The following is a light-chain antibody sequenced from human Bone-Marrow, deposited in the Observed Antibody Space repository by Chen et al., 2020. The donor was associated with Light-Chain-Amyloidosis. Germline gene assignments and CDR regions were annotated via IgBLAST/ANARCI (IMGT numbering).Light chain of an antibody. CDR2: GNN. CDR1: TSNIGAGFG. Sequence: QSVLTQPPSVSGAPGQRVPIPRTGSTSNIGAGFGINWYQQLPGIAPKLLIAGNNNRPSGVPDRFSGSKSGTSASLAITRLQSEDEGDYYCQSYDSSLSGVVFGGGTKLTVL. V-gene: IGLV1-40*01. J-gene: IGLJ2*01. CDR3: QSYDSSLSGVV.